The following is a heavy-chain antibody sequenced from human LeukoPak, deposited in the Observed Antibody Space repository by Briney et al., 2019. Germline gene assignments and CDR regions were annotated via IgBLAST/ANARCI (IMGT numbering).Heavy chain of an antibody. CDR2: ISSSGSTI. CDR3: AKGAFRVRGETPFDY. Sequence: GGSLRLSCAASGFTFSSYEMNWVRQAPGKGLEWVSYISSSGSTIYYADSVKGRFTISRDNSKNTLYLQMNSLRAEDTAVYYCAKGAFRVRGETPFDYWGQGTLVTVSS. D-gene: IGHD1-1*01. CDR1: GFTFSSYE. V-gene: IGHV3-48*03. J-gene: IGHJ4*02.